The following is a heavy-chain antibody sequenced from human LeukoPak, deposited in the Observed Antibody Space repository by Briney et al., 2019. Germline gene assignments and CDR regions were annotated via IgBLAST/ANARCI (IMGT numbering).Heavy chain of an antibody. CDR3: ATHTRPLVGANDGDDY. CDR1: GYTFTSYG. J-gene: IGHJ4*02. V-gene: IGHV1-24*01. Sequence: GASVKVSCKASGYTFTSYGISWVRQAPGKGLEWMGGFDPEDDEIIYAQKFQGRVTMTEDTSTDTAYMELSSLRSEDTAVYYCATHTRPLVGANDGDDYWGQGTLVTVSS. D-gene: IGHD1-26*01. CDR2: FDPEDDEI.